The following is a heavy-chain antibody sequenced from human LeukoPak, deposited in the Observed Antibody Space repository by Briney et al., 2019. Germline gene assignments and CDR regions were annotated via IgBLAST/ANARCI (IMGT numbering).Heavy chain of an antibody. CDR3: TRGSYSSGWYQALSFRKGYYYYYYMDV. CDR1: GGSFSGYY. CDR2: INHSGST. Sequence: SETLSLTCAVYGGSFSGYYWSWIRQPPGKGLEWIGEINHSGSTNYNPSLKSRVTISVDTSKNQFSLKLSSVTAADTAVYYCTRGSYSSGWYQALSFRKGYYYYYYMDVWGKGTTVTVSS. J-gene: IGHJ6*03. V-gene: IGHV4-34*01. D-gene: IGHD6-19*01.